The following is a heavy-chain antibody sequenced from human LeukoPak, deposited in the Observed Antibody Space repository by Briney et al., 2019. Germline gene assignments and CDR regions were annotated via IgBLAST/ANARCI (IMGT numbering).Heavy chain of an antibody. D-gene: IGHD3-16*01. CDR1: GGSISGTYY. V-gene: IGHV4-59*08. CDR2: IYYTGAT. CDR3: ARRWVYDKRAFDA. J-gene: IGHJ3*01. Sequence: SETLSLTCTVSGGSISGTYYWSWIRQPPGKGLEWIGYIYYTGATDSNPSLKRRVPISLDTPKNQFSLNLSSVTAADTAVYYCARRWVYDKRAFDAWGQGTMVTVSS.